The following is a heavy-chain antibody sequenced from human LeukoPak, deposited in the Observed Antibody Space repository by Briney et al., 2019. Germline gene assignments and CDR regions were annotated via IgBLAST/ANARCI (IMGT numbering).Heavy chain of an antibody. CDR2: IYTSGST. J-gene: IGHJ6*02. Sequence: PSETLSLTCTVSGGSISSYYCSWIRQPAGKGLEWIGRIYTSGSTNYNPSLKSRVTMSVDTSKNQFSLKLSSVTAADTAVYYCAREVGYCSGGSCYSVYGMDVWGQGTTVTVSS. V-gene: IGHV4-4*07. CDR1: GGSISSYY. D-gene: IGHD2-15*01. CDR3: AREVGYCSGGSCYSVYGMDV.